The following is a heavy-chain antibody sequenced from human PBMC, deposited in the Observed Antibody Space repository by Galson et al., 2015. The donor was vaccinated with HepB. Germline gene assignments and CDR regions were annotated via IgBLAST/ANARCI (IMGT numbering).Heavy chain of an antibody. CDR3: VKDFRLAS. Sequence: SLRLSCAASGFTFNNNAMAWVRQTPGKGLEWVSAIRGSAGSTYYADSVKGRFTISRDNSKSTLFLQMNSLRAEDTAVYYCVKDFRLASWGQGTLVTVSS. V-gene: IGHV3-23*01. CDR2: IRGSAGST. J-gene: IGHJ5*01. CDR1: GFTFNNNA.